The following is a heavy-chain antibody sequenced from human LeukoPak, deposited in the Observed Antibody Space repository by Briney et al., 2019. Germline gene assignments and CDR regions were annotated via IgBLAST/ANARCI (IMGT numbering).Heavy chain of an antibody. CDR1: GLTFSNHW. Sequence: GGSLRLSCVASGLTFSNHWMNWVREAPGKGLGWVGSIKDDGSQKYYVESVKGRVSISRDNAKNSLYLQMSSLRAEKTAVYYCARGAVSSPTPGDYWGQGNLVTVSS. V-gene: IGHV3-7*03. CDR2: IKDDGSQK. CDR3: ARGAVSSPTPGDY. D-gene: IGHD2-2*01. J-gene: IGHJ4*02.